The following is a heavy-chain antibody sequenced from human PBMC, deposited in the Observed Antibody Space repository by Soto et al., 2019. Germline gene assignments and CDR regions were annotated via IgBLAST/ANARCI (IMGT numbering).Heavy chain of an antibody. CDR1: GGSISSYY. D-gene: IGHD3-22*01. V-gene: IGHV4-59*01. Sequence: SETLSLTCTVSGGSISSYYWSWIRQPPGRGLEWIGYIYNSGSTNYNPSLKSRVTISVDTSKNQFSLKLSSVTAADTAVYYCARDGYDSSGYHNWFDPWGQGTLVTVSS. CDR3: ARDGYDSSGYHNWFDP. CDR2: IYNSGST. J-gene: IGHJ5*02.